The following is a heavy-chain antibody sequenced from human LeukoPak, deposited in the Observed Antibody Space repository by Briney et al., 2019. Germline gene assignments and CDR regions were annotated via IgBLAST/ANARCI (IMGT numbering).Heavy chain of an antibody. Sequence: ASVKVSCKASGYTFTDHYMHWVRQAPGQGPEWMGWINPNSGGINDYAHKFQGRVTMTRDMSTSTVYMELSSLRSEDTAVYYCAREGPQVRTWIQLWASLDYWGQGTLVTVSS. D-gene: IGHD5-18*01. CDR3: AREGPQVRTWIQLWASLDY. J-gene: IGHJ4*02. CDR1: GYTFTDHY. CDR2: INPNSGGI. V-gene: IGHV1-2*07.